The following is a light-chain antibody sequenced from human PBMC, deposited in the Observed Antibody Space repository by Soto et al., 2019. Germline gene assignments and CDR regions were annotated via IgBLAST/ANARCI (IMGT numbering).Light chain of an antibody. CDR3: SSYSTSFFYV. Sequence: QSALTQPAYVSGSPGQSITISCTGTSSDIGFYNYVSWYQQYPGKAPNLLIYGVTNRPSAVSYRFSGSKSGSTASLTISGLRDEDEADYYCSSYSTSFFYVFGTGTKVTV. CDR1: SSDIGFYNY. J-gene: IGLJ1*01. V-gene: IGLV2-14*03. CDR2: GVT.